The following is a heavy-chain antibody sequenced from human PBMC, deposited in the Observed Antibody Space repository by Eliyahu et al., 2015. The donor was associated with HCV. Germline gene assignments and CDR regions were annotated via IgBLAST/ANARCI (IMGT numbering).Heavy chain of an antibody. J-gene: IGHJ4*02. V-gene: IGHV4-59*01. Sequence: QVQLQESGPGLVKPSETLSLTCTVAGGSISSYYWSWIRQPPGKGLEWIGYIYYSGSTNHNPXLKSRXSISIDTSKNQFSLKLSSVTAADTAVYYCARWDGAAGDFDYWGQGTLVTVSS. D-gene: IGHD1-26*01. CDR3: ARWDGAAGDFDY. CDR2: IYYSGST. CDR1: GGSISSYY.